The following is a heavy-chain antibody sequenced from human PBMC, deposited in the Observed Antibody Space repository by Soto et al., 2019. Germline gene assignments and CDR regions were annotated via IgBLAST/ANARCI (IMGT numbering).Heavy chain of an antibody. Sequence: GGSLRLSCAASGFTFSSYAMRWVRQAPGKGLEWVAVISCDGSNKYYADSVKGRFTISRDNSKNTLYLQMNSLRAEDTAVYYCARGKKTRYYYYGMDVWGQGTTVTVSS. CDR3: ARGKKTRYYYYGMDV. J-gene: IGHJ6*02. V-gene: IGHV3-30-3*01. CDR1: GFTFSSYA. CDR2: ISCDGSNK.